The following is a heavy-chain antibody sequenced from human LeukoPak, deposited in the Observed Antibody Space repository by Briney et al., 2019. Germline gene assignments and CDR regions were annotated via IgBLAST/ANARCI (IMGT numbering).Heavy chain of an antibody. CDR1: GGSISSYY. CDR3: ARRRPHNPFDY. Sequence: SETLSLTCTVSGGSISSYYWSWIRQPPGKGLEWIGYIYYSGSTNYNPSLKSRVTISVDSSKNQFSLKLSSVTAADTAVYYCARRRPHNPFDYWGQGTLVTVSS. V-gene: IGHV4-59*01. J-gene: IGHJ4*02. CDR2: IYYSGST.